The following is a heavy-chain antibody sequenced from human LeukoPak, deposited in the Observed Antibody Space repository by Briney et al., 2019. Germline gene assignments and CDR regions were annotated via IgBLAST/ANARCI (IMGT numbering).Heavy chain of an antibody. CDR2: IRYDGSNK. CDR1: GFTFSSYG. D-gene: IGHD2-2*01. J-gene: IGHJ6*03. V-gene: IGHV3-30*02. Sequence: GGSLRLSCAASGFTFSSYGMHWVRQAPGKGLEWVAFIRYDGSNKYYADSVKGRFTISRDNSKNTLYLQMDSLRAEDTAVYYCAKDQGCSSTSGYHYYYYYYMDVWGKGTTVTVSS. CDR3: AKDQGCSSTSGYHYYYYYYMDV.